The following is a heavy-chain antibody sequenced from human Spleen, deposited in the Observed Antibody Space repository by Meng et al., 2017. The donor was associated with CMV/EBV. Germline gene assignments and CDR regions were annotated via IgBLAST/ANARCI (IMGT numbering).Heavy chain of an antibody. CDR2: INPNTGDT. CDR3: ARSRTGVFGYFDL. V-gene: IGHV1-2*06. J-gene: IGHJ2*01. Sequence: QVQLVQSGDELKKPGASVKAASKSSGYNFTDYYIHWVRQAPGKGLEWMGRINPNTGDTNYAPKFQGRVTMTTDASIRTAYVELRRLRSDDTAVYYCARSRTGVFGYFDLWGRGTLVTVSS. D-gene: IGHD7-27*01. CDR1: GYNFTDYY.